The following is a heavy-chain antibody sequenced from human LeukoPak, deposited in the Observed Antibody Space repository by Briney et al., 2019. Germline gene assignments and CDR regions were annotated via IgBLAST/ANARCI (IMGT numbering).Heavy chain of an antibody. CDR3: AKDPWELLLYYYGMDV. CDR1: GFTFSSYG. V-gene: IGHV3-30*18. CDR2: ISYDGSNK. Sequence: PGGSLRLSCAASGFTFSSYGMHWVRQAPGKGLGWVAVISYDGSNKYYADSVKGRFTISRDNSKNTLYLQMNSLRAEDTAVYYCAKDPWELLLYYYGMDVWGQGTTVTVSS. J-gene: IGHJ6*02. D-gene: IGHD1-26*01.